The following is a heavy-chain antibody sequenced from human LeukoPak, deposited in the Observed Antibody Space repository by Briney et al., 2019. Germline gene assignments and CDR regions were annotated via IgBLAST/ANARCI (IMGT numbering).Heavy chain of an antibody. J-gene: IGHJ4*02. CDR2: IYTSGST. CDR1: GGSIRSGSYC. V-gene: IGHV4-61*02. Sequence: SQTLSLTCTVSGGSIRSGSYCWSWLRQPAGKGLEWIGRIYTSGSTNYNPSLKSRVTISVDTSNNQFSLKLSSVTAADTAVYYCARGVVRGVMITREIDYGGQGTLVTVSS. D-gene: IGHD3-10*01. CDR3: ARGVVRGVMITREIDY.